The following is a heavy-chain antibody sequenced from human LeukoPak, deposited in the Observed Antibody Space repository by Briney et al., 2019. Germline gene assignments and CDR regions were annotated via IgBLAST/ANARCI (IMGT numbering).Heavy chain of an antibody. CDR1: GVTFSGYP. J-gene: IGHJ6*02. V-gene: IGHV3-7*03. CDR2: INPSGSVK. CDR3: ARGGGLDV. Sequence: GKSLRLSCAASGVTFSGYPIHWVRQAPGKGLEWVASINPSGSVKYYVNSVKGRFTISRDNAKNSLYLQMSNLRAEDTAVYFCARGGGLDVWGQGATVTVSS. D-gene: IGHD3-16*01.